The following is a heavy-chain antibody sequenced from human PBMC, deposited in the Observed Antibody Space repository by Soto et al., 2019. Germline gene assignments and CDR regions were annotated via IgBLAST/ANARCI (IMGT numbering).Heavy chain of an antibody. CDR2: ITYTGDTT. J-gene: IGHJ4*02. V-gene: IGHV3-23*01. Sequence: DVYLLESGGTLVQPGGSLRLSCAASGFDFSSYAMTWVRQAPGKGLEWVSGITYTGDTTYYADSVKGRFTISRDNYRNTLYLQMNSLRADDTAMYFCAKDWPGTSSGTSDYWGQGSLVTVSS. CDR1: GFDFSSYA. CDR3: AKDWPGTSSGTSDY. D-gene: IGHD3-10*01.